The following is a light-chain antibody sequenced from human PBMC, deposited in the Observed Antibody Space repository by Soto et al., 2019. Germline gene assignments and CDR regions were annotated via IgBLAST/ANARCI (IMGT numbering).Light chain of an antibody. CDR2: WAS. V-gene: IGKV4-1*01. CDR1: QSVLYSSNNKNY. Sequence: DIVMTQSPDSLAVSLGETATINCKSSQSVLYSSNNKNYLAWYQQKPGQPPKVLIYWASTRESGVPDRFSGSESWADFTLTISNLEAEDVAVYYCQHYYSLPWTFGQRTKVEIK. CDR3: QHYYSLPWT. J-gene: IGKJ1*01.